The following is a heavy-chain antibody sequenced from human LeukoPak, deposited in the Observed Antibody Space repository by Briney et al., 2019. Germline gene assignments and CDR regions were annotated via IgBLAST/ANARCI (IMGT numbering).Heavy chain of an antibody. CDR3: TTEYSSGAFDY. CDR1: GFTFSNAW. D-gene: IGHD6-19*01. CDR2: IKSKTDGGTT. Sequence: GGSLRLSCAASGFTFSNAWMSWVRQAPGKGLEWVGRIKSKTDGGTTDYAAPVEGRFTISRDDSKNTLYLQMNSLKTEDTAVYYCTTEYSSGAFDYWGQGTLVTVSS. V-gene: IGHV3-15*01. J-gene: IGHJ4*02.